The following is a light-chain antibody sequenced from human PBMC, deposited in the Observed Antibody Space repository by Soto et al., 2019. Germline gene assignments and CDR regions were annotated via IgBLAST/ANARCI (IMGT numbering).Light chain of an antibody. J-gene: IGKJ3*01. CDR2: DAS. CDR1: QSISSW. V-gene: IGKV1-5*01. CDR3: QQYNSYSG. Sequence: DIQMTQSPSTLSASVGDRVTITCRASQSISSWLAWYQQKPGKAPKLLIYDASSLESGVPSRFSGSGSGTEFTLTSSSLQPDDFATYYCQQYNSYSGFGPGTKVDIK.